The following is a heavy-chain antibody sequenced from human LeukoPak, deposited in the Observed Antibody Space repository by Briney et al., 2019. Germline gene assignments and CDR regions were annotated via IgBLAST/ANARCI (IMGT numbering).Heavy chain of an antibody. D-gene: IGHD4-23*01. CDR3: ARDLSTVVTPSLQPGDQGPFFDY. CDR1: GFTFSSYA. Sequence: GGSLRLPCAASGFTFSSYAMHWVRQAPGKGLEWVAVISYDGSNKYYADSVKGRFTIPRDNSKNTLYLQMNSLRAEDTAVYYCARDLSTVVTPSLQPGDQGPFFDYWGQGTLVTVSS. V-gene: IGHV3-30-3*01. J-gene: IGHJ4*02. CDR2: ISYDGSNK.